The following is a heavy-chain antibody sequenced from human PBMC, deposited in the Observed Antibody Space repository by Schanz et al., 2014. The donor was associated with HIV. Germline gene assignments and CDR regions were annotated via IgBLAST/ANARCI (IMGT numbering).Heavy chain of an antibody. CDR2: IWYDGSYK. D-gene: IGHD2-15*01. V-gene: IGHV3-33*08. CDR1: GLTFSSYG. Sequence: QVQLVESGGGLKRPGGSLRLSCAGSGLTFSSYGMHWVRQAPGKGLEWVAVIWYDGSYKYYADSVKGRFTISRDNPKNTLYLQMNSLRAEDTAVYYCARRSTPGGYYGMDVWGQGTTVTVSS. J-gene: IGHJ6*02. CDR3: ARRSTPGGYYGMDV.